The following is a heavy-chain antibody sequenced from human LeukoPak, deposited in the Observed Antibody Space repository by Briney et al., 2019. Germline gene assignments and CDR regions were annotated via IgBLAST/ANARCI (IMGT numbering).Heavy chain of an antibody. CDR2: IFHSGSI. D-gene: IGHD6-6*01. V-gene: IGHV4-4*02. CDR3: ARDPRLEYSSSRGFDP. J-gene: IGHJ5*02. Sequence: SETLSLTCAVSGDSISSSNCWSWVRQPPGKGLEWIGEIFHSGSINHNTSLKSRVTILVDKSKNQVTLKLSSVTAADTAVYYCARDPRLEYSSSRGFDPWGQGTLVTVSS. CDR1: GDSISSSNC.